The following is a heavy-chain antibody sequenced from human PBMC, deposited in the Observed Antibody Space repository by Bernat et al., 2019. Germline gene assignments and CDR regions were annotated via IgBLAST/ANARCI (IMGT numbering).Heavy chain of an antibody. V-gene: IGHV2-26*01. CDR2: IFSNDEK. Sequence: QVTLKDSGPVLVKPTETLTLTCTVSGFSLSNARMGVSWIRQPPGKALEWLAHIFSNDEKSYSTSLKSRLTISKDTSKSQVVLTMTNMDPVDTATYYCARANYDILTGYYGAVQYYYYGMDVWGQGTTVTVSS. D-gene: IGHD3-9*01. CDR3: ARANYDILTGYYGAVQYYYYGMDV. J-gene: IGHJ6*02. CDR1: GFSLSNARMG.